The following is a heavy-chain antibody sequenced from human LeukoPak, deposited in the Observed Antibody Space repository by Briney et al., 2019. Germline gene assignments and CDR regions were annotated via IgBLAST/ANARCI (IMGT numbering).Heavy chain of an antibody. CDR3: AKSKFSCIGNNCYSPDY. CDR1: GLPFSSYA. CDR2: ISYDGSNE. D-gene: IGHD2-15*01. V-gene: IGHV3-30*18. J-gene: IGHJ4*02. Sequence: GGSLRLSCAASGLPFSSYAMHWVRQAPGKGLEWVALISYDGSNEHYADSVKGRFTISRDNSKSTLYLQVNSLRAEDTAVYYCAKSKFSCIGNNCYSPDYWGQGTLVTVSS.